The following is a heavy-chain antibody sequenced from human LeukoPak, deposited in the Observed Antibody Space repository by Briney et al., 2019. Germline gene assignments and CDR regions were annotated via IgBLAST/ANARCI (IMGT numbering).Heavy chain of an antibody. CDR2: IYHSGST. Sequence: PSETLSLTCAVSVYSISSGYYWGWIRQPPGKGLEWIGSIYHSGSTYYNPSLKSRVTISVDTSKNQFSLKLSSVTAADTAVYYCARDRYYGFDPWGQGTLVTVSS. J-gene: IGHJ5*02. CDR3: ARDRYYGFDP. CDR1: VYSISSGYY. D-gene: IGHD3-10*01. V-gene: IGHV4-38-2*02.